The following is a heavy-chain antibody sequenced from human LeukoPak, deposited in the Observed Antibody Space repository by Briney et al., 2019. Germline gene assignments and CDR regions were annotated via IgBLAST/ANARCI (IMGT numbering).Heavy chain of an antibody. V-gene: IGHV3-33*01. CDR2: IWYDGSNE. D-gene: IGHD2-15*01. J-gene: IGHJ4*02. Sequence: PGGSLRPSCATSGFTFSTYAMRWVRQAPGKGLEWVAVIWYDGSNEHYADSVKGRFTISRDNSRNTLYLQMNSLRVEDTAVYYCAREVDCSGGRCYRGEFDYWGQGTLVTVSS. CDR3: AREVDCSGGRCYRGEFDY. CDR1: GFTFSTYA.